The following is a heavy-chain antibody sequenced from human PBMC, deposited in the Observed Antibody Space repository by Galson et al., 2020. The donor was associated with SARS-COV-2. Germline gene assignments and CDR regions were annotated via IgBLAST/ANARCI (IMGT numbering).Heavy chain of an antibody. V-gene: IGHV3-64D*06. D-gene: IGHD2-2*01. CDR3: LSYSSTRQNH. CDR1: GFIFSDYA. J-gene: IGHJ5*02. Sequence: SLRLSCSASGFIFSDYAMHWVRQAPGKGLEYVSAISSNGETSFYADSVNGRFTMSRDNSKNMFYLQMTALRLEDTAFYFCLSYSSTRQNHWGQGTLVTVSS. CDR2: ISSNGETS.